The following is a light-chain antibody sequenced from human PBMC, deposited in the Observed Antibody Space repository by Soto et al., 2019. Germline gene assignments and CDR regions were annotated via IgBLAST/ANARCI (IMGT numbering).Light chain of an antibody. Sequence: QSVLTQPPSASGSPGQSVTIACTGTSSDVGGYKYVSWYQQHPGKAPKLMIYEVNKRPSGVPDRFSGSKSGHTASLTVSGLQADDEADYFCSSYAGRNIVLFGGGTKLTV. CDR1: SSDVGGYKY. V-gene: IGLV2-8*01. CDR3: SSYAGRNIVL. J-gene: IGLJ2*01. CDR2: EVN.